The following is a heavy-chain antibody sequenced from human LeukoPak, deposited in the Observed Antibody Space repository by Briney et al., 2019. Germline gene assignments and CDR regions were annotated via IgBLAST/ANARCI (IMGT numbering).Heavy chain of an antibody. CDR2: INPSGGST. J-gene: IGHJ1*01. Sequence: ASVKVSCKASGSTFINYYMHWVRQPPGQGLEWMGIINPSGGSTSYAQKFQGRVTMTRDTSTSTVYMELSSLRSEDTAVYYCARDESTSILWWWGQGTLVAVSS. D-gene: IGHD2-21*01. V-gene: IGHV1-46*01. CDR3: ARDESTSILWW. CDR1: GSTFINYY.